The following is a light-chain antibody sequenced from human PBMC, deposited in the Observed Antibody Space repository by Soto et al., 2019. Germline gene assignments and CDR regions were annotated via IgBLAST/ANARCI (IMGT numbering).Light chain of an antibody. CDR1: QTIGNIF. CDR2: GAS. V-gene: IGKV3-20*01. J-gene: IGKJ2*01. Sequence: EIVLTQSPGTLSLSPGETATLSCRASQTIGNIFLFWYQQKPGQAPRLLIYGASSRATGIPDRFSGSGSGTDFTLTINRLEPEDLAVYYCHQYSSAPYTFGQGTNLEIK. CDR3: HQYSSAPYT.